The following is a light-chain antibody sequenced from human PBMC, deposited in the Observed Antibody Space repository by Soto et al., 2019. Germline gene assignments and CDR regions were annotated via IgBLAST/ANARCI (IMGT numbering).Light chain of an antibody. CDR2: GNS. CDR1: SSNIGAGYD. J-gene: IGLJ1*01. Sequence: VLPHSPAVCGAPGPRVTISCTGSSSNIGAGYDVHWYQQLPGTAPKLLIYGNSNRPSGVPDRFSGSKSGTSASLAITGLQAEDEADCYCQSYDSSLTGYVFGTGTKVTV. CDR3: QSYDSSLTGYV. V-gene: IGLV1-40*01.